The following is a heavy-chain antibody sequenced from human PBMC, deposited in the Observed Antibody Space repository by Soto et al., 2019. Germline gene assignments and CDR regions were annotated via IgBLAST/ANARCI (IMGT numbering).Heavy chain of an antibody. CDR2: MNPNSGNT. J-gene: IGHJ4*02. V-gene: IGHV1-8*01. CDR1: GYTFTSYD. D-gene: IGHD2-15*01. CDR3: AAGYCSGGSCYRPGGFIYDRTLLVEN. Sequence: ASVKVSCKASGYTFTSYDINWVRQATGQGLEWMGWMNPNSGNTGYAQKFQGRVTMTRDTSTSTVYMELSSLRSEDTAVYYCAAGYCSGGSCYRPGGFIYDRTLLVENWGQGTLVTVSS.